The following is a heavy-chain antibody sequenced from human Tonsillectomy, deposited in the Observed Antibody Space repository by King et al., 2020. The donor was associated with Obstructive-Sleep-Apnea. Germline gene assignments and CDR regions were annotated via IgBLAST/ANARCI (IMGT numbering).Heavy chain of an antibody. CDR2: ISGSGGST. D-gene: IGHD4-17*01. CDR3: AKDKGTTVTDYYYYYGMDV. Sequence: VQLVESGGGLVQPGGSLRLSCAASGFIFSSYAMIWVRQAPGKGLDWVSAISGSGGSTYYADSVKGRLTISRDNSKNTLYLQMNSLRAEDTAVYYCAKDKGTTVTDYYYYYGMDVWGHGTTVTVSS. CDR1: GFIFSSYA. V-gene: IGHV3-23*04. J-gene: IGHJ6*02.